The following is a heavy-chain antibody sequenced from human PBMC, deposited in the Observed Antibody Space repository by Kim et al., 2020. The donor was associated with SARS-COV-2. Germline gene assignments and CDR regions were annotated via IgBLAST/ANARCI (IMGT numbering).Heavy chain of an antibody. CDR2: IYHSGST. D-gene: IGHD1-26*01. Sequence: SETLSLTCAVSGGSISSSNWWSWVRQPPGKGLEWIGEIYHSGSTNYNPSLKSRVTISVDKSKNQFSLKLSSVTAADTAVYYCARVNSIVVTGAYYYGMDVWGQGTTVTVSS. J-gene: IGHJ6*02. V-gene: IGHV4-4*02. CDR1: GGSISSSNW. CDR3: ARVNSIVVTGAYYYGMDV.